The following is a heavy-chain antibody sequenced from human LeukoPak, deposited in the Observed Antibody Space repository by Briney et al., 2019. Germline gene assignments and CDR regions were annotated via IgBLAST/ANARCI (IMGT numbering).Heavy chain of an antibody. V-gene: IGHV4-59*08. D-gene: IGHD2-15*01. CDR3: ARLQEDSYYYYGMDV. CDR1: GGSISSYY. J-gene: IGHJ6*02. Sequence: SETLSLTCTVSGGSISSYYWSWIRQPPGKGLEWIGYIYYSGRTNYNPSLKSRVTISVDTPKNQFSLKLSSVTAADTAVYYCARLQEDSYYYYGMDVWGQGTTVTVSS. CDR2: IYYSGRT.